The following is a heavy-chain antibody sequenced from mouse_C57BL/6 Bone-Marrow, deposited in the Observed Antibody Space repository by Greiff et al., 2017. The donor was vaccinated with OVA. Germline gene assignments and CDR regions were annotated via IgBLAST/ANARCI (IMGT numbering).Heavy chain of an antibody. V-gene: IGHV1-76*01. Sequence: VTLQESGAELVRPGASVKLSCKASGYTFTDYYINWVKQRPGQGLEWIARIYPGSGNTYYNEKFKGKATLTAEKSSSTAYMQLSSLTSEDSAVYFCARSIYYAMDYWGQGTSVTVSS. CDR3: ARSIYYAMDY. CDR2: IYPGSGNT. CDR1: GYTFTDYY. J-gene: IGHJ4*01. D-gene: IGHD2-10*02.